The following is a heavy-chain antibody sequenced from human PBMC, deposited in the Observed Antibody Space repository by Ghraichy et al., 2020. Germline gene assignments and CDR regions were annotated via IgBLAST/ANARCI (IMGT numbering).Heavy chain of an antibody. D-gene: IGHD5-24*01. V-gene: IGHV4-59*02. CDR1: GGAVTSYY. CDR3: ASNRNAYNVFDY. Sequence: SETLSLTCTVSGGAVTSYYWSWIRQPPGRAPEWIGYISHSGSTNFSPSLKSRVTFSIDTSKNQFSLKLSSVTAADTAVYYCASNRNAYNVFDYWGQGTLVTVSS. J-gene: IGHJ4*02. CDR2: ISHSGST.